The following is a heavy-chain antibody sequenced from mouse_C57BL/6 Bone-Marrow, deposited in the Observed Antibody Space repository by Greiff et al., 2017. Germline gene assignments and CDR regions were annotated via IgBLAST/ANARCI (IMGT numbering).Heavy chain of an antibody. CDR3: VSDGSSPAWFAY. D-gene: IGHD1-1*01. CDR2: IRSKSNNYAT. CDR1: GFSFNTYA. V-gene: IGHV10-1*01. Sequence: EVQLVESGGGLVQPKGSLKLSCAASGFSFNTYAMNWVRQAPGKGLEWVARIRSKSNNYATYYADSVKDRFTISRDDSESMLYLQMNNLKTEDTAMYYCVSDGSSPAWFAYWGQGTLVTVSA. J-gene: IGHJ3*01.